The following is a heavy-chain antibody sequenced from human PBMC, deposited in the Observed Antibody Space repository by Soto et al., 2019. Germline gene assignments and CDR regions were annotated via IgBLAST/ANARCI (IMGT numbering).Heavy chain of an antibody. J-gene: IGHJ5*02. Sequence: PSETLSLTCAVYGGSFSGYYWSWIRQPPGKGLEWIGEINHSGSTNYNPSLKSRVTISVDTSKNQFSLKLSSVTAADTAVYYCARVLIDRSSSFRNWFDPWGQGTLVTVSS. D-gene: IGHD6-13*01. V-gene: IGHV4-34*01. CDR1: GGSFSGYY. CDR3: ARVLIDRSSSFRNWFDP. CDR2: INHSGST.